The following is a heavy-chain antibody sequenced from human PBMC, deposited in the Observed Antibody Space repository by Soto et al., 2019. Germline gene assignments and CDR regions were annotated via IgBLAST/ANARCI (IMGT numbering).Heavy chain of an antibody. CDR1: GFTFSPYA. CDR3: AKDFRRCLSGGGLFDY. D-gene: IGHD3-16*01. Sequence: PGGSLRLSCAASGFTFSPYAMHWVRQAPGKGLEWVAVISADQKSIYYADSVKGRFTISRDNSKNSLYLQMNSLRTEDTALYYCAKDFRRCLSGGGLFDYWGQGTLVTVSS. CDR2: ISADQKSI. V-gene: IGHV3-30*04. J-gene: IGHJ4*02.